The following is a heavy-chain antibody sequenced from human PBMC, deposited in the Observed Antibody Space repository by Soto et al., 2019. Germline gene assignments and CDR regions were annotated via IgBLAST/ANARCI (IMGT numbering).Heavy chain of an antibody. CDR2: ISSSGGST. J-gene: IGHJ4*02. CDR3: AKGWGDY. V-gene: IGHV3-23*01. Sequence: EVQLLESGGGLVQPGGSLRLSCAASGFTFSSYTMSWVRQGPGKGLEWVSGISSSGGSTVYADSVKGRFTISRDNFKNPLYLQMNSLSAEDTAVYYCAKGWGDYWGQGTPVTVSS. D-gene: IGHD7-27*01. CDR1: GFTFSSYT.